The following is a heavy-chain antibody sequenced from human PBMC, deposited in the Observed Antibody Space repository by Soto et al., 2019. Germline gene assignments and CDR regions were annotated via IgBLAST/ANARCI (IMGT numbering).Heavy chain of an antibody. J-gene: IGHJ5*02. D-gene: IGHD3-10*01. CDR3: ARASVGVITMVRGAVAPYNWCDP. Sequence: KPSETLSLTCTVSGGSISSGGYYWSWNRQHPGQGLEWIGYIYYSGSTYYNPAFKSRVTISVDTSKNQFSLKLSSVTAADTAVYYCARASVGVITMVRGAVAPYNWCDPWGQGTLVTVSS. CDR1: GGSISSGGYY. V-gene: IGHV4-31*03. CDR2: IYYSGST.